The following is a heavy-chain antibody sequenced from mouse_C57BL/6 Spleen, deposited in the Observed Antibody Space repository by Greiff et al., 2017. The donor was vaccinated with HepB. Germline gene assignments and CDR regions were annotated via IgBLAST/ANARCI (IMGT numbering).Heavy chain of an antibody. CDR2: IDPEDGDT. CDR1: GFNIKDYY. D-gene: IGHD1-1*01. V-gene: IGHV14-1*01. CDR3: TTDTTVVATRGLAY. Sequence: EVQLQQSGAELVRPGASVKLSCTASGFNIKDYYMHWVKQRPEQGLEWIGRIDPEDGDTEYAPKFQGKATMTADTSSNTAYLQLSSLTSEDTAVYYCTTDTTVVATRGLAYWGQGTLVTVSA. J-gene: IGHJ3*01.